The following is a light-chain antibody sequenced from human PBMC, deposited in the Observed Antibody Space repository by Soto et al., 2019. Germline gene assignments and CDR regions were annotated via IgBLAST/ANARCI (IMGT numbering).Light chain of an antibody. V-gene: IGKV1-5*01. CDR2: DVS. CDR1: QTISNW. CDR3: QQYNSYSAET. Sequence: DIQMTQSPSTLSASVGDRVTITCRASQTISNWLAWYQQKPGKAPKLLIYDVSSLESGVPSRFSGSGSGTEFTLTISSLQPDDFATYYCQQYNSYSAETFGQGTKVDI. J-gene: IGKJ1*01.